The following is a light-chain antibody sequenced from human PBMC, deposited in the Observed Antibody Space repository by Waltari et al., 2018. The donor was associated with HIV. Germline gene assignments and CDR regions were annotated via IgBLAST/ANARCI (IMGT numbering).Light chain of an antibody. CDR1: SSDVGAYNY. Sequence: QSALTQPASVSGSPGQSITISCTGPSSDVGAYNYVSWYQQYPGKVPKLMIYDVSNRPAGVSNRFCVSKSSKTASLTISGFQAEDEADYYCSSYTSSSTHVFGTVTKVTVL. V-gene: IGLV2-14*03. CDR2: DVS. CDR3: SSYTSSSTHV. J-gene: IGLJ1*01.